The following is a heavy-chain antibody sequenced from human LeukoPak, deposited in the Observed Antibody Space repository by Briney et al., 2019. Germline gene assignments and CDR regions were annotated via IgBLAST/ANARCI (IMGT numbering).Heavy chain of an antibody. CDR1: GYTFSRYW. J-gene: IGHJ4*02. V-gene: IGHV3-74*01. CDR3: TTDTFGARDS. CDR2: INEDGSST. D-gene: IGHD3-10*01. Sequence: EGSLRLSCAASGYTFSRYWMHWVRQGPGKGLVWVSRINEDGSSTSYAESVRGRFTISRDNAKNTLYLQMNSLRAEDAAVYYCTTDTFGARDSWGQGTLVTVSS.